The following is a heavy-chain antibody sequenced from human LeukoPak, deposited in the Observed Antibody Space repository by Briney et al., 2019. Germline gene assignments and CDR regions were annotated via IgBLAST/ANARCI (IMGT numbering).Heavy chain of an antibody. J-gene: IGHJ6*03. D-gene: IGHD5-12*01. CDR2: ISGSGGST. CDR3: AKYSGYEYYYHYYMDV. V-gene: IGHV3-23*01. CDR1: GFSFSSYA. Sequence: GGSLRLSCAASGFSFSSYAMTWVRQAPGKGLEWVSGISGSGGSTYYADSVKGRFTISRDNSKNTLYLQMNSLRAEDTAVYYCAKYSGYEYYYHYYMDVWGKGATVTISS.